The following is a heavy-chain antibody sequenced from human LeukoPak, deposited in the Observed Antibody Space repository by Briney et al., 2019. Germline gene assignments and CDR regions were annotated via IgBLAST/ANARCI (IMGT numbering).Heavy chain of an antibody. CDR2: INTKTGNP. Sequence: GASVKVSCKASGYTFTSYAMNWVRQAPGQGLEWMGWINTKTGNPTYAQGFTGRFVFSLDTSVSTAYLQISSLKAEDTAVYYCARGHVEMATVTFFDYWGQGTLVTVSS. CDR1: GYTFTSYA. D-gene: IGHD5-24*01. CDR3: ARGHVEMATVTFFDY. J-gene: IGHJ4*02. V-gene: IGHV7-4-1*02.